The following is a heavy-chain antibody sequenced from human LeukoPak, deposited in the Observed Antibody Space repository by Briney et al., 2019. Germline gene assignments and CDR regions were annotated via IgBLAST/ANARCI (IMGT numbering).Heavy chain of an antibody. V-gene: IGHV3-43*01. CDR2: ISWDGGST. D-gene: IGHD6-13*01. J-gene: IGHJ6*02. CDR1: GFTFDDYT. Sequence: GGSLRLSCAASGFTFDDYTMHWVRQAPGKGLEWVSLISWDGGSTYYADSVKGRFTISRDNSKNSLYLQMNSLRTEDTALYYCAKDIAAAGTDEFYYYYGMDVWGQGTTVTVSS. CDR3: AKDIAAAGTDEFYYYYGMDV.